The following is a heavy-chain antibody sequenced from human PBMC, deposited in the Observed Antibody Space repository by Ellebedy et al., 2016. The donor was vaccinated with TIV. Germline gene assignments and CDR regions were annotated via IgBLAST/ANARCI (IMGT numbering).Heavy chain of an antibody. CDR3: ARSGYCSSTSCYAVRSYYYGMDV. Sequence: AASVKVSCKASGYTFTSYGISWVRQAPGQGLEWMGWISAYNVNTNYAQKLQGRVTMTTDTSTSTAYMELRSLRSDDTAVYYCARSGYCSSTSCYAVRSYYYGMDVWGQGTTVTVSS. CDR2: ISAYNVNT. D-gene: IGHD2-2*01. J-gene: IGHJ6*02. V-gene: IGHV1-18*01. CDR1: GYTFTSYG.